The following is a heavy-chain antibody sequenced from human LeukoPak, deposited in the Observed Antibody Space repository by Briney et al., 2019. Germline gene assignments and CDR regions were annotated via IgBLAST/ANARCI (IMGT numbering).Heavy chain of an antibody. J-gene: IGHJ4*02. CDR1: GGTFSSYA. CDR2: IIPIFGTA. V-gene: IGHV1-69*06. Sequence: VASVKVSCKAAGGTFSSYAISWVRQAPGQGLEWMGRIIPIFGTANYAQKFQGRVTITADKSTSTAYMELSSLRSEDTAVYYCAMWTYYYDSVDYWGQGTLVTVSS. CDR3: AMWTYYYDSVDY. D-gene: IGHD3-22*01.